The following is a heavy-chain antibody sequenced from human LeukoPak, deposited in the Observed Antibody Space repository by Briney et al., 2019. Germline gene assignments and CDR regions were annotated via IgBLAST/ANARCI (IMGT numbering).Heavy chain of an antibody. J-gene: IGHJ5*02. Sequence: GGSLRLSCAASGFTFSSFWMSWVRQAPGKGLEWVANIKQDGSEKYYVDSVKGRFTISRDNAKNSLYLQMNRLRVEDTAVYYCARDLVVVLVPAAISWFDPWGQGTLVTVSS. CDR3: ARDLVVVLVPAAISWFDP. D-gene: IGHD2-2*02. CDR2: IKQDGSEK. V-gene: IGHV3-7*01. CDR1: GFTFSSFW.